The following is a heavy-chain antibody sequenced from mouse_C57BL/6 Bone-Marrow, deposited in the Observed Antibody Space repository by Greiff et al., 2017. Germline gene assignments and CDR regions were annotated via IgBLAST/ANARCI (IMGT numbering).Heavy chain of an antibody. CDR1: GYSITSGYY. V-gene: IGHV3-6*01. Sequence: DVKLVESGPGLVKPSQSLSLTCSVTGYSITSGYYWNWIRQFPGNKLEWMGYISYDGSNNYNPSLKNRISITRDTSKNQFFLKLNSVTTEDTATYYCARGGYYDYDKNYYFDYWGQGTTLTVSS. CDR3: ARGGYYDYDKNYYFDY. J-gene: IGHJ2*01. CDR2: ISYDGSN. D-gene: IGHD2-4*01.